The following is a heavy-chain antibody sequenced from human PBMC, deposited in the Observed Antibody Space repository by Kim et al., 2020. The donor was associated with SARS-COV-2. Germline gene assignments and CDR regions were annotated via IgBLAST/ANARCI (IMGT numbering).Heavy chain of an antibody. CDR3: ARVPGPAFAFWDAYDI. J-gene: IGHJ3*02. D-gene: IGHD3-3*01. V-gene: IGHV3-73*01. Sequence: SGQGRFTISRDDSRKAAYLQMNSLKAEDTAVYYCARVPGPAFAFWDAYDIWGQGTMVTVSS.